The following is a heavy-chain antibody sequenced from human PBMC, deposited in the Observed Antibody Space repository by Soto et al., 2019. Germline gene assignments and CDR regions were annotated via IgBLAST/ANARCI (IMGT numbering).Heavy chain of an antibody. D-gene: IGHD2-21*02. J-gene: IGHJ4*02. CDR1: GESISSSSYY. CDR3: ARQRTTVVTQAYFDY. V-gene: IGHV4-39*01. CDR2: IYHSGRT. Sequence: PSETLSLTGIVSGESISSSSYYWGWIRQPPGKGLEWIGSIYHSGRTYYNPSLKSRVSISIDTSKNQFSLKLSSVTAADTALYYCARQRTTVVTQAYFDYWGQGALVTV.